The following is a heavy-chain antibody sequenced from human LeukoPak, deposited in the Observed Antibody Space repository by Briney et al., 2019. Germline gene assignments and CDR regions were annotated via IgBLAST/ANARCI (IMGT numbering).Heavy chain of an antibody. CDR2: INPNSGGT. Sequence: ASVKVSCKASGYTFTGYYMHWVRQAPGQGLEWMGWINPNSGGTNYAQKFQGRVTMTRDTSISTAYMELSRLRSDDTALYYCAKLIWGRTISSRGFDYWGQGTLVTVSS. D-gene: IGHD3-16*01. V-gene: IGHV1-2*02. CDR3: AKLIWGRTISSRGFDY. CDR1: GYTFTGYY. J-gene: IGHJ4*02.